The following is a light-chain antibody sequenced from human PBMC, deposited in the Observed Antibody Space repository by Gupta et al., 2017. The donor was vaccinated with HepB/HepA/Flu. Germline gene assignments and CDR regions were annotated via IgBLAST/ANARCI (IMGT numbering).Light chain of an antibody. CDR3: QQYINSPLYT. CDR1: QRISANY. J-gene: IGKJ2*01. V-gene: IGKV3-20*01. CDR2: AAS. Sequence: ETVLTQSPVTLSLFPGERATFSCRASQRISANYLAWYQQKPGQAPRLLIYAASSRATGVPDRFSGSGSGTDFTLTISRLEPEDFAVYYCQQYINSPLYTFGQGTKLEIK.